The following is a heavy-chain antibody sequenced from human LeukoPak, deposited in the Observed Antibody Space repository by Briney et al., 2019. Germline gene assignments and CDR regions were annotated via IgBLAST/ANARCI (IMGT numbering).Heavy chain of an antibody. CDR2: IYYSGST. V-gene: IGHV4-31*03. CDR1: GGSISSGRYY. CDR3: ARTSLGGYYDSSGLYYFDY. D-gene: IGHD3-22*01. Sequence: SETLSLTCTVSGGSISSGRYYWSWIRQHPGKGLEWIGYIYYSGSTYYNPSLKSRVTISVDTSKNQFSLKLSSVTAADTAVYYCARTSLGGYYDSSGLYYFDYWGQGTLVTVSS. J-gene: IGHJ4*02.